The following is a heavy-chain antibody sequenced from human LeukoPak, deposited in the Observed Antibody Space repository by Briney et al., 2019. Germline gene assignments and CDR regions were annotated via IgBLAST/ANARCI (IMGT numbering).Heavy chain of an antibody. D-gene: IGHD3-10*01. CDR1: GGTFSSYA. Sequence: SVKVSCKASGGTFSSYAISWVRQAPGQGLKWMGGIIPIFGTANYAQKFQGRVTITADESTSTAYMELSSLRSEDTAVYYCARVGHPGDWFDPWGQGTLVTVSS. CDR3: ARVGHPGDWFDP. V-gene: IGHV1-69*13. CDR2: IIPIFGTA. J-gene: IGHJ5*02.